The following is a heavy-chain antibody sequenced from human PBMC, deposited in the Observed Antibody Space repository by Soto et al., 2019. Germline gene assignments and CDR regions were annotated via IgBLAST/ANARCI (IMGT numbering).Heavy chain of an antibody. CDR2: IYHSGST. CDR3: ARQRGPLRNWFDP. V-gene: IGHV4-38-2*02. CDR1: GYSISSGYY. J-gene: IGHJ5*02. D-gene: IGHD3-10*01. Sequence: SETLSLTCTVSGYSISSGYYWGWIRQPPGKGLEWIGSIYHSGSTYYNPSLKRRVTISVDTTKNQFSLKLTSVTAADAAVYYCARQRGPLRNWFDPWGQGTLVTVSS.